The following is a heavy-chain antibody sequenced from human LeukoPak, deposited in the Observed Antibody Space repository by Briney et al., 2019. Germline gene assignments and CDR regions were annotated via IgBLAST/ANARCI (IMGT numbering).Heavy chain of an antibody. Sequence: GGSLRLSCAASGFTFDDYAMHWVRQAPGKGLEWVSGISWNSGSIGYADSVKGRFTISRDNAKNSLYLQMNSLRAEGMALYYCAKDGLYRRWELPWYIDLWGRGTLVTVSS. V-gene: IGHV3-9*03. J-gene: IGHJ2*01. D-gene: IGHD1-26*01. CDR1: GFTFDDYA. CDR3: AKDGLYRRWELPWYIDL. CDR2: ISWNSGSI.